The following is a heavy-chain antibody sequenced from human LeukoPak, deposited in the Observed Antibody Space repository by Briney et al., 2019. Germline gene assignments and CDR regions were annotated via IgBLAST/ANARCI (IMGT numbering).Heavy chain of an antibody. J-gene: IGHJ6*03. Sequence: SETLSLTCAVYGGSFNGYYWSWIRQPPGKGLEWIGEINHSGSTDYNPSLKSRVTISLDTSKNQFSLNLSSVTAADTAVYYCARAQENTGYEYYYYYMDVWGKGTTVTVSS. D-gene: IGHD5-12*01. V-gene: IGHV4-34*01. CDR2: INHSGST. CDR3: ARAQENTGYEYYYYYMDV. CDR1: GGSFNGYY.